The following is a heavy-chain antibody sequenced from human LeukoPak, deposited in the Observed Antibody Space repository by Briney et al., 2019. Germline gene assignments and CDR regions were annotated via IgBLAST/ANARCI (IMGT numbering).Heavy chain of an antibody. V-gene: IGHV3-23*01. Sequence: PGGSLRLSCAASGFTFSSYAMSGVRQAPGKGREGGSAISGSGGSTYYADSVKGRFTISRDNSKNTLYLQMNSLRAEDTAVYYCAKDGGYEVTTMVDYWGQGTLVTVSS. D-gene: IGHD4-11*01. CDR3: AKDGGYEVTTMVDY. CDR2: ISGSGGST. J-gene: IGHJ4*02. CDR1: GFTFSSYA.